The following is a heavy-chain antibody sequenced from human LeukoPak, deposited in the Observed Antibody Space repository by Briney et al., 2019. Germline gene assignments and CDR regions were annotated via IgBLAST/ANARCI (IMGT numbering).Heavy chain of an antibody. CDR2: ISGSGDST. V-gene: IGHV3-23*01. Sequence: GGSLRLSCAASGFTFSNYAMGWVRQAPGRGLRWVSAISGSGDSTYYADSVKGRFTISRDNSKNTLYLQMNSLRADDTAVYYCAKSRARREGSSGSIDYWGQGTLVTVSS. CDR1: GFTFSNYA. J-gene: IGHJ4*02. CDR3: AKSRARREGSSGSIDY. D-gene: IGHD3-22*01.